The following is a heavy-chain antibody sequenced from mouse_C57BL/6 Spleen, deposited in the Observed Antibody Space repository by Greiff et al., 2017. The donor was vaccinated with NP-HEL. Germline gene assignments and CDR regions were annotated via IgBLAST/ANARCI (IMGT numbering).Heavy chain of an antibody. D-gene: IGHD2-4*01. V-gene: IGHV1-82*01. CDR1: GYAFSSSW. CDR2: IYPGDGDT. CDR3: ASLGLRPYYAMDY. Sequence: QVQLQQSGPELVKPGASVKISCKASGYAFSSSWMNWVKQRPGKGLEWIGRIYPGDGDTNYNGKFKGKATLTADKSSSTAYMQLSSLTSEDSAVYFCASLGLRPYYAMDYWGQGTSVTVSS. J-gene: IGHJ4*01.